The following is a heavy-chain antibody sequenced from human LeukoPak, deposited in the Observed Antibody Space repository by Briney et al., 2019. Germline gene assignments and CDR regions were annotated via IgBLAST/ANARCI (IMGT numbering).Heavy chain of an antibody. CDR3: ARGVPYYDILTGGSFDI. D-gene: IGHD3-9*01. CDR1: GFTFSNYA. J-gene: IGHJ3*02. Sequence: PGGSLRLSCTASGFTFSNYAMHWVRQAPGKGLEYVSAISSGGGSTYYANSVKGRFTISRDNSKNTLYLQMGSLRAEDMAVYYCARGVPYYDILTGGSFDIWGQGTMVTVSS. V-gene: IGHV3-64*01. CDR2: ISSGGGST.